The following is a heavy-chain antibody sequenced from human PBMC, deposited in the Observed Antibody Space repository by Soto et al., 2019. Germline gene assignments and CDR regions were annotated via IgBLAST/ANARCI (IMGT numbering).Heavy chain of an antibody. CDR2: IYYDGNT. CDR1: GGSISGSSYY. J-gene: IGHJ4*02. Sequence: SETMSLTCTVSGGSISGSSYYWGWIRQPPGKGLECIGNIYYDGNTYYNPSLKSRVTISVDTSKNQFTLKLSSVTAADTAVYYCARSSIAPRLFMYPFDYWGQGTLVTVSS. V-gene: IGHV4-39*01. CDR3: ARSSIAPRLFMYPFDY. D-gene: IGHD6-6*01.